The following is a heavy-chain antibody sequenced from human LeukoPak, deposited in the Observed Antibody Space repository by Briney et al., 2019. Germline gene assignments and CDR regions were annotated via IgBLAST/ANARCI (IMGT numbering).Heavy chain of an antibody. D-gene: IGHD3-3*01. J-gene: IGHJ3*02. Sequence: ASVKVFCKASGGTFSSYAISWVRQAPGQGLEWMGGIIPIFGTANYAQKFQGRVTITADKSTSTAYMELSSLRSEDTAVYYCARSTIFGVVMTAFDIWGQGTMVTVSS. CDR3: ARSTIFGVVMTAFDI. CDR2: IIPIFGTA. CDR1: GGTFSSYA. V-gene: IGHV1-69*06.